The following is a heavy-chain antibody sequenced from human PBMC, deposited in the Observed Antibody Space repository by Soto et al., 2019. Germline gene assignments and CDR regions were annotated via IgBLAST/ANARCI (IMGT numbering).Heavy chain of an antibody. CDR3: ARHSPSIEGYFQH. Sequence: SETLSLTCTVSGGSISSSSYYWGWIRQPPGKGLEWIGSIYYSGSTYYNPSLKSRVTISVDTSKNQFSLKLSSVTAADTAVYYCARHSPSIEGYFQHWGQGTLVTVSS. CDR2: IYYSGST. V-gene: IGHV4-39*01. D-gene: IGHD1-26*01. CDR1: GGSISSSSYY. J-gene: IGHJ1*01.